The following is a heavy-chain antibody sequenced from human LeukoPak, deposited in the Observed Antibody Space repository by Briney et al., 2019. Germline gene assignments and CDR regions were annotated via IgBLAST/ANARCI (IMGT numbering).Heavy chain of an antibody. V-gene: IGHV4-39*07. CDR2: IYYSGTT. CDR3: ARALVLGPWDHPYYYLDV. CDR1: GGSISSYSYY. J-gene: IGHJ6*03. Sequence: SETLSLTCTVSGGSISSYSYYWGWGRQPPGKGREWVGNIYYSGTTYYNPSRKRRVTISVNTSKNQFSRKETSVTAADTAVYYCARALVLGPWDHPYYYLDVWGKGTTVTVSS. D-gene: IGHD1-26*01.